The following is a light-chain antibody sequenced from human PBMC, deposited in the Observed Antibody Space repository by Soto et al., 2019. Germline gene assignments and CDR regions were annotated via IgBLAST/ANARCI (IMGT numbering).Light chain of an antibody. CDR1: QSVSSY. CDR2: VAS. V-gene: IGKV3-15*01. Sequence: EMVMTQSPATLSVSPGERATLSCRASQSVSSYLAWYQQKPGQPPRLLIYVASTRAAGIPARSSGSGSGTEFTLTISSLQSEDFAVYYCQQYKDWPPRFGQGTKVEIK. J-gene: IGKJ1*01. CDR3: QQYKDWPPR.